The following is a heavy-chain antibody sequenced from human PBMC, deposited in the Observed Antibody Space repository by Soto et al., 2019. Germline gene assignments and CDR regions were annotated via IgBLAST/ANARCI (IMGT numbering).Heavy chain of an antibody. CDR2: IYYSGST. CDR1: GGSVSSGSYY. D-gene: IGHD1-26*01. CDR3: ARSRGSYYIFAY. Sequence: PSETLSLTCTVSGGSVSSGSYYWSWIRQPPGKGLEWIGYIYYSGSTNYNPSLKSRVTISVDTSKNQFSLKLSSVTAADTAVYYCARSRGSYYIFAYWGQGTLVTVSS. V-gene: IGHV4-61*01. J-gene: IGHJ4*02.